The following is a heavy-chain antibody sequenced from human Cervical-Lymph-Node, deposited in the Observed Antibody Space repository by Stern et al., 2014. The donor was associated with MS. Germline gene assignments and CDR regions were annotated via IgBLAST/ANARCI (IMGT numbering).Heavy chain of an antibody. Sequence: VQLVESGGGVVQPGRSLTLSWAASGFTFSHYGMHWVRQAPGKGLEWVATIWFDGSNIYYADSVKGRATISRDNSKSTLYLQMNSLRAEDTAVYYCARKWNEVQNYFDHWGQGTLVTVSS. D-gene: IGHD1-1*01. CDR1: GFTFSHYG. CDR3: ARKWNEVQNYFDH. CDR2: IWFDGSNI. V-gene: IGHV3-33*01. J-gene: IGHJ4*02.